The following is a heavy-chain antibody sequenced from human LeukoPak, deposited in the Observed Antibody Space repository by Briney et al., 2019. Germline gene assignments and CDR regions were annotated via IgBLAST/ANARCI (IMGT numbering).Heavy chain of an antibody. J-gene: IGHJ4*02. V-gene: IGHV4-30-4*08. CDR2: TYYSGSP. CDR1: GGSISSSSYY. CDR3: ARDWSSSGSNQVNY. D-gene: IGHD3-22*01. Sequence: PSETLSLTCTVSGGSISSSSYYWGWIRQPPGKGLEWIGCTYYSGSPYYNPSLKSRVTISVDTSKNQFSLKLSSVTAADTAVYYCARDWSSSGSNQVNYWGQGTLVTVSS.